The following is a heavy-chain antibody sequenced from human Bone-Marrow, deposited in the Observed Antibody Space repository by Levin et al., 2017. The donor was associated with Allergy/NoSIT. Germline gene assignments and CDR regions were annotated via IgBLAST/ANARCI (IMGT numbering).Heavy chain of an antibody. J-gene: IGHJ4*02. D-gene: IGHD6-19*01. CDR3: VKEAGVASVWSPYLDV. Sequence: GESLKISCAASGFSFSNHAMSWVRQAPGKGLEWVSAISGGGENTHFADSVEGRFTISRDNSKNTLYLQMNSLRVDDTAVYYCVKEAGVASVWSPYLDVWGQETLVTVSS. CDR2: ISGGGENT. CDR1: GFSFSNHA. V-gene: IGHV3-23*01.